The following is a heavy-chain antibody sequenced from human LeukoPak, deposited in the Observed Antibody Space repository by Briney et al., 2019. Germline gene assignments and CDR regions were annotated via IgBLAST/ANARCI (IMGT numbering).Heavy chain of an antibody. D-gene: IGHD3-22*01. CDR2: IWYDGSNK. J-gene: IGHJ4*02. CDR1: GLTFSSYG. CDR3: ARDLYYYDSRVFDY. Sequence: GGSLRLSCAASGLTFSSYGMHWVRQAPGKGLEWVAVIWYDGSNKYYAESVKGRFTISRDNSKNTLYLQMNSLRAEDTAVYYCARDLYYYDSRVFDYWGQGTLVTVSS. V-gene: IGHV3-33*01.